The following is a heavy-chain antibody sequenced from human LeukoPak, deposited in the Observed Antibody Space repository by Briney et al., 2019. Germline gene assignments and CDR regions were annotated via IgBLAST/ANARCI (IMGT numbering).Heavy chain of an antibody. CDR3: AREAGYCSSTSCHPDYYYYGIDV. Sequence: PSETLSLTCTVSGGSVSSGSYYWSWIRQPPGKGLEWIGYSYYSGSTNYNPPLKSRVTISVDTSKNQFSLKLSSVTAADTAVYYCAREAGYCSSTSCHPDYYYYGIDVWGQGTTVTVSS. D-gene: IGHD2-2*01. CDR2: SYYSGST. V-gene: IGHV4-61*01. J-gene: IGHJ6*02. CDR1: GGSVSSGSYY.